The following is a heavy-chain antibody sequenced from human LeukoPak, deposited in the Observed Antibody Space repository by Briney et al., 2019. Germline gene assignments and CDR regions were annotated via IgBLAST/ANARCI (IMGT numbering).Heavy chain of an antibody. J-gene: IGHJ6*03. CDR1: GYSFTGYY. CDR2: INPNSGDT. Sequence: ASVKVSCKASGYSFTGYYMHWVRQAPGQGVEWMGWINPNSGDTKYAQKFQGRVTMTRDTSISTAYMELTRLRSDDTAVYYCARGGLRVMVYRLYYMDAWGKGTTVTVSS. V-gene: IGHV1-2*02. D-gene: IGHD2-8*01. CDR3: ARGGLRVMVYRLYYMDA.